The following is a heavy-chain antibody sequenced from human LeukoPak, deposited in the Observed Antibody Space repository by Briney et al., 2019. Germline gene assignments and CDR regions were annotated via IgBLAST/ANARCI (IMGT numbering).Heavy chain of an antibody. Sequence: GGSLRLSCAASGFSFSTYWMSWVRQAPGKGLEWVANIKEDGSDKNYVDSVKGRFTIARDNAKNYVYLQMKSLRAEDTAVYYCARDRGFDNFDYWGQGTPVTVSS. J-gene: IGHJ4*02. D-gene: IGHD3-9*01. V-gene: IGHV3-7*01. CDR3: ARDRGFDNFDY. CDR2: IKEDGSDK. CDR1: GFSFSTYW.